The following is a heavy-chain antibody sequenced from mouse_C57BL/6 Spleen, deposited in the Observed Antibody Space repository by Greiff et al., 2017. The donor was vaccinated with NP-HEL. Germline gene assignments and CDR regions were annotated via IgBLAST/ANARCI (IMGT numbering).Heavy chain of an antibody. J-gene: IGHJ3*01. CDR1: GYAFSSSW. CDR3: ARSDYYGSSLFAY. CDR2: IYPGDGDT. D-gene: IGHD1-1*01. V-gene: IGHV1-82*01. Sequence: QVQLKQSGPELVKPGASVKISCKASGYAFSSSWMNWVKQRPGKGLEWIGRIYPGDGDTNYNGKFKGKATLTADKSSSTAYMQLSSLTSEDSAVYFCARSDYYGSSLFAYWGQGTLVTVSA.